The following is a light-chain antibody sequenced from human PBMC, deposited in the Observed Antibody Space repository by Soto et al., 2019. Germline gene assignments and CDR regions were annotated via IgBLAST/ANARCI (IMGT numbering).Light chain of an antibody. CDR3: QHYDHSPPSLT. Sequence: LTEPIASLSASVGNILTITFQLSQSINTHLYWYQQKPGQAPRLLIYGASRRATGIPDRFSGSGSGTDFILTISRLEPEDFAVNYCQHYDHSPPSLTFGPGTKVDIK. V-gene: IGKV3-20*01. J-gene: IGKJ3*01. CDR1: QSINTH. CDR2: GAS.